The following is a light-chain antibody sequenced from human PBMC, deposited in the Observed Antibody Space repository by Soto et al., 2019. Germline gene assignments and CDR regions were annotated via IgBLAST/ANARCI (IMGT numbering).Light chain of an antibody. V-gene: IGLV2-14*01. J-gene: IGLJ1*01. CDR1: SSDVGGYNY. Sequence: QSALTQPASVSGSPGQSSTISCTGTSSDVGGYNYVSWYQQHPGKAPKLMIYDVRNRPSGVSNRFSGSKSVNPASLTISGLQAEDEADYYCSSYTTISTYVFGTGTKLTVL. CDR3: SSYTTISTYV. CDR2: DVR.